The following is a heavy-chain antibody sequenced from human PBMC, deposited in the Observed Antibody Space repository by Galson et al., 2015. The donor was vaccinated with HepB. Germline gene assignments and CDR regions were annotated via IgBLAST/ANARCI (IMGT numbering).Heavy chain of an antibody. J-gene: IGHJ2*01. CDR3: ARGAIVVVPAANWYFDL. D-gene: IGHD2-2*01. V-gene: IGHV1-46*01. Sequence: SVKVSCKASGYTFTRYYMHWVRQAPGQGLEWMGIINPSGGSTSYAQKFQGRATMTRDTSTSTVYMELSSLRSEDTAVYYCARGAIVVVPAANWYFDLWGRGTLVTVSS. CDR1: GYTFTRYY. CDR2: INPSGGST.